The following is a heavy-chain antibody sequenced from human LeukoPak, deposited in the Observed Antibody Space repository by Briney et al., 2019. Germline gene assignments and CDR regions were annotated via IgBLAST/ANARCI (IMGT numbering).Heavy chain of an antibody. Sequence: GGSLRLSCAASGFTFNIFSMNWFRQAPGKGLGWLSYIGSSGDGAIFYRDSVKGRFTVSRDNVKNTLYLQMDSLRDEDTAIYYCARGVGYCSGGRCYNWFDSWGQGTLVTVSS. D-gene: IGHD2-15*01. CDR3: ARGVGYCSGGRCYNWFDS. V-gene: IGHV3-48*02. J-gene: IGHJ5*01. CDR1: GFTFNIFS. CDR2: IGSSGDGAI.